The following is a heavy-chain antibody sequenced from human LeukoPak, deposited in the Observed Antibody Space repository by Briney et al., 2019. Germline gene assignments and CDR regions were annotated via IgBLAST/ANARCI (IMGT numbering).Heavy chain of an antibody. CDR2: ISYDANYE. D-gene: IGHD3-10*01. V-gene: IGHV3-30*18. Sequence: SGGSLRLSFPASGFTFISHGSHGFRQAPAKGLEWVALISYDANYEYYADSVKGRFTISRDNSRNTVYLQMNSLRPEDTAVYYCAKDASGSYHSWGQGTLVTVSS. J-gene: IGHJ5*02. CDR3: AKDASGSYHS. CDR1: GFTFISHG.